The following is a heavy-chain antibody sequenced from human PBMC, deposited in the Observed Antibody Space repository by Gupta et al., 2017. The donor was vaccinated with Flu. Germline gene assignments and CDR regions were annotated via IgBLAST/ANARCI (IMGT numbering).Heavy chain of an antibody. CDR2: INHSGST. Sequence: QVQLHQWGAGRLKPSETLSPTCAVHGGSFRGFYWSRIRPPPGEGLEWIGEINHSGSTNYNPSLKSRVTISVDTSKNQFSLKLSSVTAADTAVYYCATYCSGGSCHSGVSRGQEYGMDVWGQGTTVTVSS. D-gene: IGHD2-15*01. J-gene: IGHJ6*02. CDR3: ATYCSGGSCHSGVSRGQEYGMDV. CDR1: GGSFRGFY. V-gene: IGHV4-34*01.